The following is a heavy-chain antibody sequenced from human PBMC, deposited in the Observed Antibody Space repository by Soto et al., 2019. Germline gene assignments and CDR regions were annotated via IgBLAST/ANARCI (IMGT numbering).Heavy chain of an antibody. D-gene: IGHD6-19*01. J-gene: IGHJ5*02. Sequence: SETLSLTCSVSGGSINSSSYFWGWVRQPPGKGLEWIGSIYYSGSTYYNPSLRSRVTISVDTSKNQFSLKLSSVTAADTAVFYCARHYSSGSRNWFDPCGQGPLVT. CDR3: ARHYSSGSRNWFDP. CDR1: GGSINSSSYF. CDR2: IYYSGST. V-gene: IGHV4-39*01.